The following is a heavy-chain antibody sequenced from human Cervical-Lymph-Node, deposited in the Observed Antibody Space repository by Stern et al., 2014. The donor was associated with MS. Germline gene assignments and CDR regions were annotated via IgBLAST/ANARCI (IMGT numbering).Heavy chain of an antibody. J-gene: IGHJ3*01. CDR3: ERAVFGVNAAAMAPDAFDA. CDR1: GFTVSNNY. D-gene: IGHD3-16*01. V-gene: IGHV3-53*01. CDR2: IYTDDST. Sequence: EMQLVESGGGLIQPGGSLRLSCAAPGFTVSNNYMSWVRQAPGKGLEWVSLIYTDDSTYYAGSVKGRLTISRDSSYNELCFLMNSLRAEDAAVYDGERAVFGVNAAAMAPDAFDAWGQGTMVTVSS.